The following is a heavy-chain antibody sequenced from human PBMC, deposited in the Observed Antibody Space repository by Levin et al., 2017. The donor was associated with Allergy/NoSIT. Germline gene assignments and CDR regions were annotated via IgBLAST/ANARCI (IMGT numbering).Heavy chain of an antibody. Sequence: GESLKISCAASGFTFSSYAMHWVRQAPGKGLEWVAVISYDGSNKYYADSVKGRFTISRDNSKNTLYLQMNSLRAEDTAVYYCAREDSSGYSYYFDYWGQGTLVTVSS. V-gene: IGHV3-30-3*01. CDR3: AREDSSGYSYYFDY. CDR2: ISYDGSNK. CDR1: GFTFSSYA. J-gene: IGHJ4*02. D-gene: IGHD3-22*01.